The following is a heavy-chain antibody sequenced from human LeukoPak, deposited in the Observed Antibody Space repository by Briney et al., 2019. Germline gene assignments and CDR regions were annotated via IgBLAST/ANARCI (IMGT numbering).Heavy chain of an antibody. CDR1: GFTFSSYA. CDR2: ISGSGGST. Sequence: GGSLRLSCAASGFTFSSYAMSWVRQAPGKGLEWVSGISGSGGSTYYADSVKGRFTISRGNSKNTLYLQMNSLRAEDTAVYYCAKDPRAINGAFDVWGQGTMVTVSS. D-gene: IGHD1-20*01. V-gene: IGHV3-23*01. J-gene: IGHJ3*01. CDR3: AKDPRAINGAFDV.